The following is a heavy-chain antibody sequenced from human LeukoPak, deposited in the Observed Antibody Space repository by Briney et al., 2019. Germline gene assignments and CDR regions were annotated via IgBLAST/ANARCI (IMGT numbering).Heavy chain of an antibody. CDR3: VKGGPGWDIVVVPAAQKGFFDY. CDR1: EFTFGSYA. J-gene: IGHJ4*02. D-gene: IGHD2-2*01. CDR2: ISGSGGST. Sequence: GGSLRLSCATSEFTFGSYAMGWVRQAPGKGLDWVSLISGSGGSTYYAGSVKGRFIISRDNSKNTLYLQMNSLRAEDTAVYYCVKGGPGWDIVVVPAAQKGFFDYWGQGTLVTVSS. V-gene: IGHV3-23*01.